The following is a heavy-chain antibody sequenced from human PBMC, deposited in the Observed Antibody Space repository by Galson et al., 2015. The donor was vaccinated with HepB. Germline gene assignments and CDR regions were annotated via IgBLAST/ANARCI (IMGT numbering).Heavy chain of an antibody. CDR2: ISWDGGST. Sequence: SLRLSCAASGFKFDEFTMHWVRHAPGRSLEWLSLISWDGGSTHYADSVKGRFTISRDNSKNSLYLQLNSLRSEDTAFYYCARDISGDLPKGHFDYWGQGTLVTVSS. J-gene: IGHJ4*02. CDR1: GFKFDEFT. V-gene: IGHV3-43*01. CDR3: ARDISGDLPKGHFDY. D-gene: IGHD3-10*01.